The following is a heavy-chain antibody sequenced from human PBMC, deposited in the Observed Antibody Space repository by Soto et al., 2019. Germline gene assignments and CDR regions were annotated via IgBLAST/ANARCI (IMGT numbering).Heavy chain of an antibody. D-gene: IGHD5-12*01. V-gene: IGHV3-23*01. CDR2: ITDNGRNT. CDR3: AKERPPTTEFDD. J-gene: IGHJ4*02. Sequence: PGGSLRLSCAASGFTFNRDGMSWVRQAPGKGLEWVSPITDNGRNTYYADSVKGRFTISRDNTKNTLFLQMNSLRAEDTAVYYGAKERPPTTEFDDWGQGALVTVAS. CDR1: GFTFNRDG.